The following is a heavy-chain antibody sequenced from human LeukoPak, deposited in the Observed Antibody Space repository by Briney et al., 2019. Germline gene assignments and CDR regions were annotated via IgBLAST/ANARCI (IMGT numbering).Heavy chain of an antibody. V-gene: IGHV4-34*01. J-gene: IGHJ4*02. CDR3: ARETTTVIYLDY. Sequence: SETLSLTCAVYGGSFSGYYWSWIRQPPGKGLEWIGEINHSGSTNYNPSLKSRVTISVDTSKNQFSLKLSSVTAADTAVYYCARETTTVIYLDYWGQGTLVTVSS. CDR2: INHSGST. D-gene: IGHD4-17*01. CDR1: GGSFSGYY.